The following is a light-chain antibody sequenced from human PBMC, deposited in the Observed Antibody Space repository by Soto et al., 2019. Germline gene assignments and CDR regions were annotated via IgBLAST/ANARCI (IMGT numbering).Light chain of an antibody. V-gene: IGKV3-15*01. CDR3: QQYNNWPPLT. J-gene: IGKJ4*01. Sequence: EIVMTQSPATLSVSPGERAALSCRASQSVSTNLAWYQQKPGQAPRLLIYGAYTRATGIPARLSGSGSGTEFTLPISSLQSEDFAVYYCQQYNNWPPLTFGGGTKVEIK. CDR1: QSVSTN. CDR2: GAY.